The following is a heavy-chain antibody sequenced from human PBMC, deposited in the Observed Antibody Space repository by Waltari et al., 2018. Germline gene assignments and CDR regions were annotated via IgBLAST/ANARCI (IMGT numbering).Heavy chain of an antibody. V-gene: IGHV3-30*18. Sequence: QVQLVESGGGVVQPGRSLRLSCAASGFTFSSYGMHWVRQAPGKGLEWVAVISYDGSNKYYADSVKGRFTISRDNSKNTLYLQMNSLRAEDTAVYYCAKGDRRFYSSSAGGYYFDYWGQGTLVTVSS. D-gene: IGHD6-6*01. J-gene: IGHJ4*02. CDR3: AKGDRRFYSSSAGGYYFDY. CDR2: ISYDGSNK. CDR1: GFTFSSYG.